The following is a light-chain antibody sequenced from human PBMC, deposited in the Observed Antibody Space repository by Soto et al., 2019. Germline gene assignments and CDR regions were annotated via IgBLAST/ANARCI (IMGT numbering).Light chain of an antibody. CDR2: EDN. CDR3: QSYDSSNHVV. CDR1: SGSIASNY. J-gene: IGLJ2*01. Sequence: NCMLTQPHSVSESPGKTVTISCTGSSGSIASNYVQWYQQRPGSAPTTVIYEDNQRPSGVPDRFSGSIDSSSNSASLTISGLKTEDEADYYCQSYDSSNHVVFGGGTKVTVL. V-gene: IGLV6-57*02.